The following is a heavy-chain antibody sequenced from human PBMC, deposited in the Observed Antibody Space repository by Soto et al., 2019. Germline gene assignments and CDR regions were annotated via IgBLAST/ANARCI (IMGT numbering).Heavy chain of an antibody. CDR3: ANGNTVTNFDY. D-gene: IGHD4-17*01. CDR2: ISGSGGST. Sequence: GGSLRLSCAASGFTFSSYAMSWVRQAPGKGLEWVSAISGSGGSTYYADSVKGRFTISRDNSKNTLYLQMNSLSAEDTAVYYCANGNTVTNFDYWGQGTLVTVSS. V-gene: IGHV3-23*01. J-gene: IGHJ4*02. CDR1: GFTFSSYA.